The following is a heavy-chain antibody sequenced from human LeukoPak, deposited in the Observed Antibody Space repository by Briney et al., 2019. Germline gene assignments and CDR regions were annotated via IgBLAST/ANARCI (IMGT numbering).Heavy chain of an antibody. CDR3: ARDTYYYDSSGYSGWFDP. V-gene: IGHV1-18*01. CDR2: ISTYNGNT. J-gene: IGHJ5*02. D-gene: IGHD3-22*01. CDR1: GYTFTTYA. Sequence: GASVKVSCKASGYTFTTYAISWVRQAPERGLEWMGWISTYNGNTNYAQKFQGRVTLTTDTSTSTAYMDLRSLRSDDTAVYHCARDTYYYDSSGYSGWFDPWGQGTLVTVSS.